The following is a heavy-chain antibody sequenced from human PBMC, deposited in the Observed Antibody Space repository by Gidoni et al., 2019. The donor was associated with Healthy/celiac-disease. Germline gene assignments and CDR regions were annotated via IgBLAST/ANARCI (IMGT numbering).Heavy chain of an antibody. V-gene: IGHV3-9*01. J-gene: IGHJ4*02. CDR1: GLPFDDYA. D-gene: IGHD4-17*01. Sequence: EVQLVESGGGLVQPGRSLRLSCAASGLPFDDYAMHWVRQAPGKGLEWVSGISWNSGSIGYADSVKGRFTISRDNAKNSLYLQMNSLRAEDTALYYCAKSPYGDYYFDYWGQGTLVTVSS. CDR3: AKSPYGDYYFDY. CDR2: ISWNSGSI.